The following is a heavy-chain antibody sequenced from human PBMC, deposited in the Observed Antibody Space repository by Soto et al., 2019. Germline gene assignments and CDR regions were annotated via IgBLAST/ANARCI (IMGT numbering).Heavy chain of an antibody. CDR2: IIPIFGTA. Sequence: ASVKVSCKASGGTFSSYAISWVRQAPGQGLEWMGGIIPIFGTANYAQKFQGRVTITADESTSTAYMELSSLRSEDTAVYYCARDTQEVSGFDPWGQGTLVTVSS. CDR1: GGTFSSYA. J-gene: IGHJ5*02. V-gene: IGHV1-69*13. D-gene: IGHD3-16*02. CDR3: ARDTQEVSGFDP.